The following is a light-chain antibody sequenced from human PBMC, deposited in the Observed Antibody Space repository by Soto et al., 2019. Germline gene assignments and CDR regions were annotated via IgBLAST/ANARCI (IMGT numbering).Light chain of an antibody. CDR3: VQFNTYPIT. Sequence: AIQLTQSPSSLSASVGDRVTITCRASQDIRGALAWYQQKPGKPPKLLIFDVSSLQSGVPSRFSGSDSGTHFTLTIRSLQPEDFETYYCVQFNTYPITFGQGTRLEI. CDR1: QDIRGA. V-gene: IGKV1-13*02. J-gene: IGKJ5*01. CDR2: DVS.